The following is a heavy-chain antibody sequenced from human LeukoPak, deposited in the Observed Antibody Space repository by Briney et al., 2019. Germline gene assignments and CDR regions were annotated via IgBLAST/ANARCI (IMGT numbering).Heavy chain of an antibody. J-gene: IGHJ4*02. CDR1: GFTFSSYW. CDR2: IKQDGSEK. Sequence: GGSLRLSCAASGFTFSSYWMSWVRQAPGKGLEWVANIKQDGSEKYYADSVKGRFTISRDNAKNSLYLQMNSLRAEDTAVYYCATFRVWFGELSRPFDYWGQGTLVTVSS. D-gene: IGHD3-10*01. V-gene: IGHV3-7*01. CDR3: ATFRVWFGELSRPFDY.